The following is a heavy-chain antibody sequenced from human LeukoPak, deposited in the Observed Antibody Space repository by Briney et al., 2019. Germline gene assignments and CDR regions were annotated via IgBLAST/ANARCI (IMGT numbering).Heavy chain of an antibody. CDR3: ARAKPKNMVRGLIMRRESRYYFDY. J-gene: IGHJ4*02. D-gene: IGHD3-10*01. V-gene: IGHV3-7*01. CDR2: IKQDGSEK. CDR1: GFTFSSYW. Sequence: GGSLRLSCAASGFTFSSYWMSWVRQAPGKGLEWVANIKQDGSEKYYVDSVKGRFTISRDNAKNSLYLQMNSLRAEDTAVYYCARAKPKNMVRGLIMRRESRYYFDYWGQGTLVTVSS.